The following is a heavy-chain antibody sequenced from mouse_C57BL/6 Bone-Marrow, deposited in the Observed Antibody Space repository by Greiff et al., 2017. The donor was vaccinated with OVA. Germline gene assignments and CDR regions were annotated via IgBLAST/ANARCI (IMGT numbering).Heavy chain of an antibody. CDR1: GFTFSSYA. V-gene: IGHV5-9-1*02. D-gene: IGHD1-2*01. CDR3: TRDRRDYGYYFDY. J-gene: IGHJ2*01. Sequence: EVMLVESGEGLVKPGGSLKLSCAASGFTFSSYAMSWVRQTPEKRLEWVAYISSGGDYIYYADTVKGRFTISRDNARNTLYLQMSSLKSEDTAMYYCTRDRRDYGYYFDYWGQGTTLTVSS. CDR2: ISSGGDYI.